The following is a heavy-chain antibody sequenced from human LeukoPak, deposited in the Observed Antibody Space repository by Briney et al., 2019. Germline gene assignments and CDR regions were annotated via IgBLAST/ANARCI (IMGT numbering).Heavy chain of an antibody. D-gene: IGHD6-19*01. Sequence: SETLSLTCAVYGGSFSGYYWSWIRQPPGKGLEWIGEINHSGSTNYNPSLKSRVTISVDTSKNQFSLKLSSVTAADTAVYYCARSRWLILWGQGTLVTVSS. V-gene: IGHV4-34*01. CDR2: INHSGST. CDR1: GGSFSGYY. J-gene: IGHJ4*02. CDR3: ARSRWLIL.